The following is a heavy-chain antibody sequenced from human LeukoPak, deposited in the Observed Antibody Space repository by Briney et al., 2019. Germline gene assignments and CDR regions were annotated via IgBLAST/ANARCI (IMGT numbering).Heavy chain of an antibody. Sequence: TGGSLRLSCAASGFTFSSYGMSWVRQAPGKGLEWVAVISYDGSNKYYADSVKGRFTISRDNSKNTLYLQMNSLRAEDTAVYYCAKGGGHLDVWGKGTTVTVSS. V-gene: IGHV3-30*18. CDR3: AKGGGHLDV. J-gene: IGHJ6*04. D-gene: IGHD3-16*01. CDR2: ISYDGSNK. CDR1: GFTFSSYG.